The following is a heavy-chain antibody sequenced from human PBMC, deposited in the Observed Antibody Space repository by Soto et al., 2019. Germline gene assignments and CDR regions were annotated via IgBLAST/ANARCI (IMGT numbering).Heavy chain of an antibody. J-gene: IGHJ4*02. Sequence: EVQLLESGGGLVQPGGSLRLSCAASGFTFSSYAMSWVRQAPGKGLEWVSAISGSGGSTYYADSVKGRFTISRDNSKNTLYLQMNSLRAEDTAVYYCAKVSISGWYEDPSLAYWGQGTLVTVSS. V-gene: IGHV3-23*01. D-gene: IGHD6-19*01. CDR1: GFTFSSYA. CDR2: ISGSGGST. CDR3: AKVSISGWYEDPSLAY.